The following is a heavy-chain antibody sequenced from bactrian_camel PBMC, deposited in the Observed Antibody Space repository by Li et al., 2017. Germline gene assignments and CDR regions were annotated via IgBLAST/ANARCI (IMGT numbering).Heavy chain of an antibody. Sequence: DVQLVESGGGSVQAGGSRRLSCTASGRSASDKCLGWFRQAPGKGLEWVSAINSGGGSTYYADSAKGRFTISRDNAKNTLHLQMNNVRPEDAGMYYCALDPGGTIESIFELSLIPHFGYWGQGTQVTVS. D-gene: IGHD1*01. J-gene: IGHJ6*01. V-gene: IGHV3S40*01. CDR2: INSGGGST. CDR3: ALDPGGTIESIFELSLIPHFGY. CDR1: GRSASDKC.